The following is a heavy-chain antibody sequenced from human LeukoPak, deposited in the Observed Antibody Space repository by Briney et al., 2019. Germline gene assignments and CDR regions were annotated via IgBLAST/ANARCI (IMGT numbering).Heavy chain of an antibody. CDR1: GFTFSDCY. CDR2: ISSSGSTI. V-gene: IGHV3-11*01. D-gene: IGHD5-24*01. J-gene: IGHJ4*02. Sequence: GGSLRLSCAASGFTFSDCYMSWIRQAPGKGLEWVSYISSSGSTIYYAESVKGRFTISRDNAKNSLYLQMNSLRAEDTAVYYCARGYRWLQLSIRCPFDYWGQGTLVTVSS. CDR3: ARGYRWLQLSIRCPFDY.